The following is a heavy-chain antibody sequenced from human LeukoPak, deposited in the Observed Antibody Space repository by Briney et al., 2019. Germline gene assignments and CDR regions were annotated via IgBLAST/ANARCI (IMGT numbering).Heavy chain of an antibody. D-gene: IGHD3-16*01. V-gene: IGHV3-53*01. Sequence: AGSLSLSCTASGPTVTTRYMSWVRQPPGKGLELVSIIYSGGSTYYAASVKGRVTISKDDSKNTLYLQMTYLTVEDTAVYYCARPSWGGLSEDYWGQGTLVTVSS. CDR3: ARPSWGGLSEDY. J-gene: IGHJ4*02. CDR1: GPTVTTRY. CDR2: IYSGGST.